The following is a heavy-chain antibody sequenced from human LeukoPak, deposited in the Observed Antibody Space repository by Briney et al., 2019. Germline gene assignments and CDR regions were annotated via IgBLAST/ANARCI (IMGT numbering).Heavy chain of an antibody. J-gene: IGHJ4*02. V-gene: IGHV4-30-4*08. Sequence: SETLSLTCAVYGGSFSDYYWSWIRQPPGKGLEWIGYIYYSGSTYYNPSLKSRVTISVDTSKNQFSLKLSSVTAADTAVYYCASRMEWSSHIDYWGQGTLVTVSS. D-gene: IGHD3-3*01. CDR2: IYYSGST. CDR3: ASRMEWSSHIDY. CDR1: GGSFSDYY.